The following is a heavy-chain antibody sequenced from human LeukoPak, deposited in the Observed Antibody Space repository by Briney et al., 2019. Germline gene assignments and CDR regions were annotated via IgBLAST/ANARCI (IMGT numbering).Heavy chain of an antibody. D-gene: IGHD5-24*01. Sequence: SETLSLTCTVSGGSSGDSIRGYYWSWIRQPPGEGLKWIGYIYYSGSTEYYPSLKSRVTISVDTSKNQFSLKLTSVTAAGTAVYYCARGRPGRDGYNYFDYWGQGTLVTVSS. CDR1: GGSSGDSIRGYY. J-gene: IGHJ4*02. CDR3: ARGRPGRDGYNYFDY. CDR2: IYYSGST. V-gene: IGHV4-61*08.